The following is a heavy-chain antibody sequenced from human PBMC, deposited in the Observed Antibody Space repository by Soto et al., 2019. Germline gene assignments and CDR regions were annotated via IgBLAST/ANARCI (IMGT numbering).Heavy chain of an antibody. CDR2: IKSKTDGGTT. CDR1: GFTFSNAW. D-gene: IGHD5-18*01. J-gene: IGHJ6*02. CDR3: PAKGRGYSYGRAAAAGPGYSYGKGV. V-gene: IGHV3-15*01. Sequence: RGSLRLSCAASGFTFSNAWMSWVRQAPGKGLEWVGRIKSKTDGGTTDYAAPVKGRITISSADSKKTLYLQMNSLKTDETAVYYCPAKGRGYSYGRAAAAGPGYSYGKGVCCQGPTLTVSS.